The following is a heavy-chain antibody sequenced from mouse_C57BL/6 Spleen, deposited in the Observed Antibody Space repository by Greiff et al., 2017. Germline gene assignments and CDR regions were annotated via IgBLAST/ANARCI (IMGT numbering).Heavy chain of an antibody. D-gene: IGHD1-1*01. CDR1: GYTFTTYP. J-gene: IGHJ4*01. CDR2: FHPYNDDT. Sequence: LVESGAELVKPGASVKMSCKASGYTFTTYPIEWMKQNHGKSLEWIGNFHPYNDDTKYNEKFEGKATLTVEKSASTVYLELSRLTSDDSAVYYCAKGGNYYGSSYGYAMDYWGQGTSVTVSS. V-gene: IGHV1-47*01. CDR3: AKGGNYYGSSYGYAMDY.